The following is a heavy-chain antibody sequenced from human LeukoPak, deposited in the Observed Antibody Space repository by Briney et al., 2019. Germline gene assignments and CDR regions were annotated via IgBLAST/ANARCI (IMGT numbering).Heavy chain of an antibody. CDR2: ISYDGSNK. CDR1: GFTFSSYA. V-gene: IGHV3-30*18. CDR3: AKSGGIAYDAFDI. J-gene: IGHJ3*02. Sequence: GGSLRLSCAASGFTFSSYAMHWVRQAPGKGLEWVAVISYDGSNKYYADSVKGRFTISRDNSKNTLYLQMNSLRAEDTAVYYCAKSGGIAYDAFDIWGQGTMVTVSS. D-gene: IGHD6-13*01.